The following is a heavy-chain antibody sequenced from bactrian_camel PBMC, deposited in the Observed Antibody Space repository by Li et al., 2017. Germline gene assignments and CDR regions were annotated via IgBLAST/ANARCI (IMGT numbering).Heavy chain of an antibody. J-gene: IGHJ4*01. D-gene: IGHD7*01. Sequence: VQLVESGGGTVQAGGSLSLSCAVSGDRYRSMCMGWYRQAPGKEREVVADIDSNGITTYADSVKGHFAISKDNAEPTLYLQMDSLEPDDTAMYYCAIDDFAPCRRGWWRLTHALRGQGTQVTVS. CDR3: AIDDFAPCRRGWWRLTHAL. CDR1: GDRYRSMC. CDR2: IDSNGIT. V-gene: IGHV3S53*01.